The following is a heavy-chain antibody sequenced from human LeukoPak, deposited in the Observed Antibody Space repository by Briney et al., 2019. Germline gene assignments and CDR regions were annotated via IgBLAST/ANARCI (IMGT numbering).Heavy chain of an antibody. D-gene: IGHD3-22*01. CDR3: ARNYYDSSGYYYVFRTGFDY. Sequence: ASVKVSCKASGYTFTSYGISWVLQAPGQGLEWMGWISAYNGNTNYAQKLQGRVTMTTDTSTSTAYMELRSLRSDDTAVYYCARNYYDSSGYYYVFRTGFDYWGQGTLVTVSS. CDR1: GYTFTSYG. J-gene: IGHJ4*02. CDR2: ISAYNGNT. V-gene: IGHV1-18*01.